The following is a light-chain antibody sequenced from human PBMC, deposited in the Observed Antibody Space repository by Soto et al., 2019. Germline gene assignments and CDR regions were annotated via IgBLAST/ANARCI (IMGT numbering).Light chain of an antibody. CDR2: GAS. Sequence: EIVMTQSPATLSVSPGERATLSCRASQSVNSNLAWYQHKPGQAPRLLIYGASTRATGIPARFSGSGSGTEFTLTISSLQSEDFAVYYCQRYNNWPPLTFGGGTKVEIK. V-gene: IGKV3-15*01. CDR1: QSVNSN. CDR3: QRYNNWPPLT. J-gene: IGKJ4*01.